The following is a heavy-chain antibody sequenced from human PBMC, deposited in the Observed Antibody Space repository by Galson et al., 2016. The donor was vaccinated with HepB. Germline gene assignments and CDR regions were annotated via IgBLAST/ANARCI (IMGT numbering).Heavy chain of an antibody. CDR2: VRSKTYGGTM. V-gene: IGHV3-49*03. CDR1: GFTFGDYA. Sequence: SLRLSCAASGFTFGDYAMSWFRQAPGTGLEWVGLVRSKTYGGTMEYAASVKGRFTISRDDSKSIAYLQLNSLKTEDTAVYYCTDGGGIAAAARGLNHWGQGTLVTVSS. J-gene: IGHJ5*02. CDR3: TDGGGIAAAARGLNH. D-gene: IGHD6-13*01.